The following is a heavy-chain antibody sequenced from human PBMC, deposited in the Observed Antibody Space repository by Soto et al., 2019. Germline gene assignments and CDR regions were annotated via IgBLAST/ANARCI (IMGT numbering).Heavy chain of an antibody. D-gene: IGHD3-3*01. CDR1: GGSISSYY. CDR2: IYYSGST. CDR3: ARDRGVHFGVVINTNWFDP. V-gene: IGHV4-59*01. Sequence: SETLSLTCTVSGGSISSYYWSWIRQPPGKGLEWIGYIYYSGSTNYNPSLKSRVTISVDTSKNQFSLKLSSVTAADTAVYYCARDRGVHFGVVINTNWFDPWGQGTLVTVSS. J-gene: IGHJ5*02.